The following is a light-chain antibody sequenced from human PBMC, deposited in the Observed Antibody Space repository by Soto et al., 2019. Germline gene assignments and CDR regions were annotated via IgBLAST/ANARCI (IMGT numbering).Light chain of an antibody. CDR2: DVT. V-gene: IGLV2-14*03. CDR3: SSYTSSSTYV. J-gene: IGLJ1*01. Sequence: QSALTQPASVSGSPGQSITISCTGTSSDVGGYNYVSWYQQHPGKAPKLMIYDVTNRPSGVSNRFSGYKSGNTASLTISGRQAEDEADYYCSSYTSSSTYVFGTGTKVTVL. CDR1: SSDVGGYNY.